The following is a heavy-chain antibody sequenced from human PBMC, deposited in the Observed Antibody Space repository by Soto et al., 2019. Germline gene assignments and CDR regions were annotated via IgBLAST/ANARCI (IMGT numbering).Heavy chain of an antibody. J-gene: IGHJ6*02. CDR1: GGTFSSYA. CDR2: IIPILGTA. Sequence: ASVKVSCKASGGTFSSYAISWVRQAPGQGLEWMGGIIPILGTANYAQKFQGRVTITADESTSTAYMELSSLRSEDTAVYYCARDWRFGEEGMDVWGQGTTVTVSS. V-gene: IGHV1-69*13. D-gene: IGHD3-10*01. CDR3: ARDWRFGEEGMDV.